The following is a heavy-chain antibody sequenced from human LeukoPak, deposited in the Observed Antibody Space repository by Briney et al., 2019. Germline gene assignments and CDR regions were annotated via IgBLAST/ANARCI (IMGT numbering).Heavy chain of an antibody. Sequence: ASVAVSCKASGYTFTSYGISWARPAPGQGLEWMGWISAYNGNTNYAQKLQGRVTMTTDTSTSTAYMELRSLRSDDTAVYYCARGVYPVYYYDSSGLMDVWGQGTTVTVSS. CDR1: GYTFTSYG. D-gene: IGHD3-22*01. CDR3: ARGVYPVYYYDSSGLMDV. V-gene: IGHV1-18*01. J-gene: IGHJ6*02. CDR2: ISAYNGNT.